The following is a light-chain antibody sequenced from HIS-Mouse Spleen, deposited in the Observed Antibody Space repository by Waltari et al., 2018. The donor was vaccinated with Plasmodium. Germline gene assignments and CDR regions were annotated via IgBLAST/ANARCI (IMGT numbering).Light chain of an antibody. Sequence: QSALTQPPSASGSPGQSVPISCHGTSRDVGGYNYVSWYQQHPGKAPKLMIYEVSKRPSGVPDRFSGSKSGNTASLTVSGLQAEDEADYYCSSYAGSNNLVFGGGTKLTVL. V-gene: IGLV2-8*01. CDR3: SSYAGSNNLV. CDR1: SRDVGGYNY. CDR2: EVS. J-gene: IGLJ2*01.